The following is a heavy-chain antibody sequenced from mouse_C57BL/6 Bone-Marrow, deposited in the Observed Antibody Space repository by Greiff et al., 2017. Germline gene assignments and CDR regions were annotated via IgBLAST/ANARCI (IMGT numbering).Heavy chain of an antibody. J-gene: IGHJ3*01. CDR3: ARPDLLWSWFAY. D-gene: IGHD2-1*01. CDR2: ISSGSSTI. V-gene: IGHV5-17*01. CDR1: GFTFSDYG. Sequence: EVKLVESGGGLVKPGGSLKLSCAASGFTFSDYGMHWVRQAPEKGLEWVAYISSGSSTIYYADTVKGRFTISRDNAKNNLFLQMTSLRSEDTAMYYCARPDLLWSWFAYWGQGTLVTVSA.